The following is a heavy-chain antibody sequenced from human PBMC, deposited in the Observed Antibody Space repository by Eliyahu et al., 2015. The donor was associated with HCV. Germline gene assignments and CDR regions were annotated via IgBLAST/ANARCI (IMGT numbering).Heavy chain of an antibody. CDR3: ARGPAGGLAAEYFQH. D-gene: IGHD3-16*01. V-gene: IGHV4-34*01. CDR1: GGSFSGYX. CDR2: INHSGST. Sequence: QVQLQQWGAGLLKPSETLSLTXAVYGGSFSGYXWSWIRQPPGKGLEWIGEINHSGSTNYNPSLKSRVTISVDTSKNQFSLKLSSVTAADTAVYYCARGPAGGLAAEYFQHWGQGTLVTVSS. J-gene: IGHJ1*01.